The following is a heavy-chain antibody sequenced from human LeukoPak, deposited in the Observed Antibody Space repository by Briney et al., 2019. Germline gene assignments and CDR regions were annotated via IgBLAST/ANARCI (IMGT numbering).Heavy chain of an antibody. CDR2: IKQDGSEK. Sequence: GGSPRLSCAASGFTFSSYWMSWVRQAPGKGLEWVANIKQDGSEKYYVDSVKGRFTISRDNAKNSLYLQMNSLRAEDTAVYYCARVVVPEGTYYYYYGMDVWGKGTTVTVSS. CDR1: GFTFSSYW. CDR3: ARVVVPEGTYYYYYGMDV. J-gene: IGHJ6*04. V-gene: IGHV3-7*03. D-gene: IGHD2-2*01.